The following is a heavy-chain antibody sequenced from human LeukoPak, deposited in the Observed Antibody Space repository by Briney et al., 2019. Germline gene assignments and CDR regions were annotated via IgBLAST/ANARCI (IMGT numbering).Heavy chain of an antibody. CDR2: IYSGGST. D-gene: IGHD2-15*01. Sequence: GGSLRLSGAASGFTVSSNYMSWVRQAPGKGLEWVSAIYSGGSTYYADSVKGRFTISRDNSKNTLYLQMNSLRAEDTAVYYCARAGLKCSGGSCYSRESAFDIWGQGTMVTVSS. J-gene: IGHJ3*02. CDR3: ARAGLKCSGGSCYSRESAFDI. V-gene: IGHV3-66*02. CDR1: GFTVSSNY.